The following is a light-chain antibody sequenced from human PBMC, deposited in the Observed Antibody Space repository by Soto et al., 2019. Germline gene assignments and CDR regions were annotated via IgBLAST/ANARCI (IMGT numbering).Light chain of an antibody. CDR3: QQYNNLPPWT. Sequence: ILMTQSPATLSVSPGERATLSCRASQSVSNNLAWYQQKPGQAPRLLIYDASTRATGIPARFSGSGSGTEFTLTISGLQSEEFAVYYCQQYNNLPPWTFGQGTKVEIK. CDR2: DAS. J-gene: IGKJ1*01. V-gene: IGKV3-15*01. CDR1: QSVSNN.